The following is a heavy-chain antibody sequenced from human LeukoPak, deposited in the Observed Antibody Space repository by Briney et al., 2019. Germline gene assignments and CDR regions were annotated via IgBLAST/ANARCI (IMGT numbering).Heavy chain of an antibody. V-gene: IGHV3-7*04. CDR1: GFTFSKFW. CDR3: ARGDDFSGDH. J-gene: IGHJ4*02. Sequence: PGGSLRLSCAVSGFTFSKFWMSWVRQAPGRGLEWVANIHPEGNEKYHVESVKGRFTISRDNAKNLLFLQMSGLRVEDTAVYYCARGDDFSGDHWGQGTLVTVSS. D-gene: IGHD1-1*01. CDR2: IHPEGNEK.